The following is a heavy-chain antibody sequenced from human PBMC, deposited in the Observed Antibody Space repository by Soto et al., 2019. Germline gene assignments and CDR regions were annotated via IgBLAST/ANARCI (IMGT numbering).Heavy chain of an antibody. CDR2: ISGSGSNT. Sequence: EVQLLESGGGLVQPGGSLRLSCAASGFTFSNYAMTWVRQAPGKGLEWVSAISGSGSNTYYADSVKGRFTISRDNSKNTLFLQMNSLRAEDTAVYYCAKDTVYYDILTGTFDYWGQGTLVTVSS. CDR3: AKDTVYYDILTGTFDY. J-gene: IGHJ4*02. D-gene: IGHD3-9*01. V-gene: IGHV3-23*01. CDR1: GFTFSNYA.